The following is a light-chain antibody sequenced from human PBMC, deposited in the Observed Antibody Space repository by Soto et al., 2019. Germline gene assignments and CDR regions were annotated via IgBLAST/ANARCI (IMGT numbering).Light chain of an antibody. J-gene: IGLJ1*01. CDR2: ENN. CDR1: SSNIGNNY. V-gene: IGLV1-51*02. CDR3: GTWDSSLSAYNYV. Sequence: QSVLTQPPSVSAAPGQKVTISCSGSSSNIGNNYVSWYQQLPGTAPKLLIYENNKRPSGIPDRFSGSKSGTSATLGITGLQTGDEADYYGGTWDSSLSAYNYVFGTGTKLTVL.